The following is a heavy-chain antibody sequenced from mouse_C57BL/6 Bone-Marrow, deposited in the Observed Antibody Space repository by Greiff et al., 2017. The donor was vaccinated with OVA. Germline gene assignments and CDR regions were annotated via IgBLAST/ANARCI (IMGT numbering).Heavy chain of an antibody. CDR3: ARSVITTVVATKGFAY. D-gene: IGHD1-1*01. J-gene: IGHJ3*01. CDR2: IYPRSGNT. CDR1: GYTFTSYG. V-gene: IGHV1-81*01. Sequence: VKLVESGAELARPGASVKLSCKASGYTFTSYGISWVKQRTGQGLEWIGEIYPRSGNTYYNEKFKGKATLTADKSSSTAYMELRSLTSEDSAVYFCARSVITTVVATKGFAYWGQGTLVTVSA.